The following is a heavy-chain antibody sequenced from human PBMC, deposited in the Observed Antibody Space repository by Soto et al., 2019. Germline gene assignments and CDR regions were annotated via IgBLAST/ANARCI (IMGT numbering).Heavy chain of an antibody. Sequence: EVQLLESGGGLVQPGGSLRLSCAASGFTFSSYAMSWVRQAPGKGLEWVSAISGSGGSTYYADSVKGRFTISRDNSKNTLYLQMNSLRAEETAVYYCAKGTTMVRGVRADYYYYMDVWGKGTTVTVSS. V-gene: IGHV3-23*01. CDR1: GFTFSSYA. D-gene: IGHD3-10*01. CDR3: AKGTTMVRGVRADYYYYMDV. J-gene: IGHJ6*03. CDR2: ISGSGGST.